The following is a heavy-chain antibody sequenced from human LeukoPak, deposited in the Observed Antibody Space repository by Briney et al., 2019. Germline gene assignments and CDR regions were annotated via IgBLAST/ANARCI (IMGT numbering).Heavy chain of an antibody. J-gene: IGHJ4*02. Sequence: GASVKVSCKASGYTFTGYYMHWVRQAPGQGLEWMGWINPNSGGTNYAQKFQGRVTMTRDTSISTAYMELSRLRSDDTAVYYCARDRGGYEPYYFDYWGQGTLATVSS. V-gene: IGHV1-2*02. D-gene: IGHD5-12*01. CDR2: INPNSGGT. CDR3: ARDRGGYEPYYFDY. CDR1: GYTFTGYY.